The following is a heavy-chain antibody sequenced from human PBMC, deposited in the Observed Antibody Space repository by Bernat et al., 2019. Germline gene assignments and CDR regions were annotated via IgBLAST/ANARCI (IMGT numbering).Heavy chain of an antibody. J-gene: IGHJ3*02. CDR2: INHSGST. CDR3: ATPWRATYYYGSSGYYGWDAFDT. Sequence: QVQLQQWGAGLLKPSETLSLTCAVYGGSFSGYYWSWIRQPPGKGLEWIGEINHSGSTNYNPSLKSRVTISVDTSKNQFSLKLTSVTAADTAVYYCATPWRATYYYGSSGYYGWDAFDTWAKGQWSPSLQ. D-gene: IGHD3-22*01. V-gene: IGHV4-34*01. CDR1: GGSFSGYY.